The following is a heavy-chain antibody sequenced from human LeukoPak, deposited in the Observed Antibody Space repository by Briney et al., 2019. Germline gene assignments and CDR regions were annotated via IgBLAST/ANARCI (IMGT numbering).Heavy chain of an antibody. CDR3: AKLSSGSYTDY. CDR1: GLTFSSYA. V-gene: IGHV3-23*01. CDR2: ISNSGGTT. Sequence: PGGSLRLSCAVSGLTFSSYAMTWVRQAPGKGLEWVSSISNSGGTTYHAGSVKGRFTMSRDNSKNTLYLQMNSLRAEDTAVYFCAKLSSGSYTDYWGQGILVTVSS. J-gene: IGHJ4*02. D-gene: IGHD1-26*01.